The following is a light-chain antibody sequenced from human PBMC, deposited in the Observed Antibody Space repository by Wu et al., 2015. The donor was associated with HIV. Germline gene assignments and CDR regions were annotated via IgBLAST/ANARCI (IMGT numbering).Light chain of an antibody. J-gene: IGKJ2*03. CDR1: QSVTSRH. V-gene: IGKV3-20*01. CDR2: GAS. Sequence: EIGLTQSPGTLSLSPGEGATLSCRASQSVTSRHLAWYQHKPGQAPRLLIYGASGRATGIPDRFTGSGSGTDFTLTISRLEPEDFAVYYCQQYGSSPRFGQGTKLEIK. CDR3: QQYGSSPR.